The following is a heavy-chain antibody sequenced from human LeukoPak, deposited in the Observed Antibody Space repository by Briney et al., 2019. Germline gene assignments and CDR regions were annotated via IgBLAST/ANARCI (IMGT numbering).Heavy chain of an antibody. CDR3: ARGDHDLYSN. J-gene: IGHJ4*02. CDR2: IDPSDSYT. Sequence: GESLKISCKGSGYSFTSYWIGWVRQMPGKGLEWMGRIDPSDSYTNYSPSFQGHVTISADKSISTAYLQWSSLKASDTAMYYCARGDHDLYSNWGQGTLVTVSS. D-gene: IGHD3-3*01. CDR1: GYSFTSYW. V-gene: IGHV5-10-1*01.